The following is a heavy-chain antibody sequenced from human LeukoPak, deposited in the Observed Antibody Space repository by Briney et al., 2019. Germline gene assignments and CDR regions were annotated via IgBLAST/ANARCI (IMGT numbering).Heavy chain of an antibody. CDR2: ISSSGNST. V-gene: IGHV3-64D*06. CDR3: VKDKGHWIVYYGMDV. D-gene: IGHD2-15*01. Sequence: GGSLRLSCSACGFTFSSYALHWVRQARGKGLEYVSGISSSGNSTFYADSVKGRFTISRDISKNTLYLQMSSLRAEDTAVYYCVKDKGHWIVYYGMDVWGQGTTVTVSS. CDR1: GFTFSSYA. J-gene: IGHJ6*02.